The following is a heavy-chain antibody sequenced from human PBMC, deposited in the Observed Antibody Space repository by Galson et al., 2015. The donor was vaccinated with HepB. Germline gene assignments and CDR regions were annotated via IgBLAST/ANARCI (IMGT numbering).Heavy chain of an antibody. CDR3: ARENLRRYYYGMDV. J-gene: IGHJ6*02. CDR2: INPNSGGT. Sequence: VKVSCKASGYTFTGYYMHWVRQAPGQGLEWMGWINPNSGGTNYAQKFQGRVTMTRDTSISTAYMELSRLRSDDTAVYYCARENLRRYYYGMDVWGQGTTVTVSS. V-gene: IGHV1-2*02. CDR1: GYTFTGYY.